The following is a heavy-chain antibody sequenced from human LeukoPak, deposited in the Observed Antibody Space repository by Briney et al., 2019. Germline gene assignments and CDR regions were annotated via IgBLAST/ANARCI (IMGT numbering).Heavy chain of an antibody. D-gene: IGHD2-21*02. CDR1: GYSFTSYW. Sequence: GESLKISCKGSGYSFTSYWIGWVRQMPGKGLEWRVIIYPGDSDTRYSPSFQGQVTISADKSISTAYLQWSSLKASDTAMYYCARTYCGGDCYSGYFDYWGQGTLVTVSS. V-gene: IGHV5-51*01. J-gene: IGHJ4*02. CDR3: ARTYCGGDCYSGYFDY. CDR2: IYPGDSDT.